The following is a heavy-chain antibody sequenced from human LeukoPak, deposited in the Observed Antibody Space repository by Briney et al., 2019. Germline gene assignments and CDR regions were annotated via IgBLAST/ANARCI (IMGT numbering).Heavy chain of an antibody. J-gene: IGHJ4*02. CDR3: AKVTGGYSSSWYIREFDY. V-gene: IGHV3-23*01. D-gene: IGHD6-13*01. CDR2: ISGSGGST. CDR1: GFTFSSYA. Sequence: GGSLRLSCAASGFTFSSYAMSWVRQAPGKGLEWVSAISGSGGSTYYAGSVKGRFTISRDNSKNTLYLQMNSLRAEDTAVYYCAKVTGGYSSSWYIREFDYWGQGTLVTVSS.